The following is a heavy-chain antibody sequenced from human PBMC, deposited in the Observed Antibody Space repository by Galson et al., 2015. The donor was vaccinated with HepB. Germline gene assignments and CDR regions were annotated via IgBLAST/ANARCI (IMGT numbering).Heavy chain of an antibody. CDR2: IKGKTDGGTT. CDR1: GFAFNNAW. D-gene: IGHD3-16*02. Sequence: SLRLSCAASGFAFNNAWMNWVRQAPGKGLEWVGRIKGKTDGGTTEYAAPVKGSFTISRDDSRNTLYLQMHSLKTDDTAIYYCARDLMLSVVARDWLDPWGQGTLVIVST. J-gene: IGHJ5*02. V-gene: IGHV3-15*01. CDR3: ARDLMLSVVARDWLDP.